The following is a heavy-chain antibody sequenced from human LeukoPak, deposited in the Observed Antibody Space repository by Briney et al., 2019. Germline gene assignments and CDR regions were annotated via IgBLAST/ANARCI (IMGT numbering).Heavy chain of an antibody. D-gene: IGHD3-10*01. J-gene: IGHJ4*02. CDR1: VGSFSGYY. CDR2: INHSGST. V-gene: IGHV4-34*01. Sequence: SETLSLTCAVYVGSFSGYYWSWIRQPPGKGLEWIGEINHSGSTNYNPSLKSRVTISVDTSKNQFSLKLSSVTAADTAVYYCARRRITMVRGLGYDYWGQGTLVTVSS. CDR3: ARRRITMVRGLGYDY.